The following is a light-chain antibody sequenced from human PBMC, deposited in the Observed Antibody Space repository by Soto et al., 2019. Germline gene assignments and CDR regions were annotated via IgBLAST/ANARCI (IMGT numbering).Light chain of an antibody. V-gene: IGKV3-15*01. CDR1: QRVSRN. J-gene: IGKJ2*01. CDR3: QQYNNWPPYT. Sequence: EIVMTQSPATLSVSPGERATLSCRASQRVSRNLAWYQQKPGQAPRLLIYGASTRATGIPARFSGSGSETEFTHTISSLQSADFAVYYCQQYNNWPPYTFGQGTKLEIK. CDR2: GAS.